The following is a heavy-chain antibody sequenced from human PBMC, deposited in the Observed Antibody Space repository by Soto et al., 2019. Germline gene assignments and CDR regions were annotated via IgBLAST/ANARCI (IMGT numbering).Heavy chain of an antibody. CDR1: GYTFTSYA. D-gene: IGHD2-2*01. V-gene: IGHV1-3*01. CDR2: INAGNGNT. CDR3: ASKYCSSTSCRTPKYYYYGMDV. J-gene: IGHJ6*02. Sequence: ASVNVSCKASGYTFTSYAMHWVRQAPGQRLEWMGWINAGNGNTKYSQKFQGRVTITRDTSASTAYMELSSLRSEDTAVYYCASKYCSSTSCRTPKYYYYGMDVWGQGTTVTVSS.